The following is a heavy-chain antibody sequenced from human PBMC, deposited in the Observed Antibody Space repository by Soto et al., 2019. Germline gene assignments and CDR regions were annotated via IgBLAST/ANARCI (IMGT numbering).Heavy chain of an antibody. V-gene: IGHV3-23*01. Sequence: GGSLRLSCAASGFIFSSYAMSWVRQAPGKGLEWVSAISGSGGSTYYADSVKGRFTISRDNSKNTLYLQMNSLRAEDTAVYYCAKGGYCTNGVCPDSTYYGMDVWGQGTTVTVSS. CDR3: AKGGYCTNGVCPDSTYYGMDV. D-gene: IGHD2-8*01. J-gene: IGHJ6*02. CDR1: GFIFSSYA. CDR2: ISGSGGST.